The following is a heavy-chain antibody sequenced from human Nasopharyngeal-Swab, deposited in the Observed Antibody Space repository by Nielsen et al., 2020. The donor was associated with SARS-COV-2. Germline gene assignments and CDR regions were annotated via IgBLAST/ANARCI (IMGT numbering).Heavy chain of an antibody. J-gene: IGHJ4*02. CDR2: IRYDGSDY. V-gene: IGHV3-30*02. CDR1: GFTFSSYA. Sequence: LSLTCAASGFTFSSYAMNWVRQAPGKGLEWVAFIRYDGSDYYYADSVEGRFTISRDNSKNTLYLQLNSLRAEDTAVYYCAGQDSSAYYYVFNYWGQGTLVTVSS. CDR3: AGQDSSAYYYVFNY. D-gene: IGHD3-22*01.